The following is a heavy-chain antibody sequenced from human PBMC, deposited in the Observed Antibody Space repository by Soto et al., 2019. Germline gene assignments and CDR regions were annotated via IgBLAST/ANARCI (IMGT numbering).Heavy chain of an antibody. CDR2: IWYDGSNK. Sequence: PGGSLRLSCAASGFTFSSYGMHWVRQAPGKGLEWVAVIWYDGSNKYYADSVKGRFTISRDNSKNMLYLQMNSLRAEDTAVYYCARDFADIVATMGPLYYFDYWGQGTLVTVSS. CDR3: ARDFADIVATMGPLYYFDY. D-gene: IGHD5-12*01. CDR1: GFTFSSYG. V-gene: IGHV3-33*01. J-gene: IGHJ4*02.